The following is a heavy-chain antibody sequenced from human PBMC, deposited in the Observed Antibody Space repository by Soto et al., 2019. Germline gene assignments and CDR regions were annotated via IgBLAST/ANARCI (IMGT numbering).Heavy chain of an antibody. CDR2: ISGSGGST. CDR3: AKDLAAAQRTSAYYYYYMDV. D-gene: IGHD6-13*01. V-gene: IGHV3-23*01. CDR1: GFTFSSYS. J-gene: IGHJ6*03. Sequence: GGSLILSWAACGFTFSSYSMSWVPQAPGKGLEWVSAISGSGGSTYYADSVKGRFTSSRDNSKNTLYLQMNSLRAEDTAVYYCAKDLAAAQRTSAYYYYYMDVWGKGTTVTVSS.